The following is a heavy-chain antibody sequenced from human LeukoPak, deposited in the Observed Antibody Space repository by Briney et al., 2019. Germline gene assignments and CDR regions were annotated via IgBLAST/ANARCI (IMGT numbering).Heavy chain of an antibody. CDR3: AAGGRV. V-gene: IGHV3-15*01. J-gene: IGHJ6*02. D-gene: IGHD3-10*01. CDR1: GFTFSSYG. Sequence: KTGGSLRLSCAASGFTFSSYGMHWVRQAPGKGLEWVGRIQSKTDGGTTEYAAPVKGRFTISRDDSTNTLYLQMNSLKTEDTGVYYCAAGGRVWGQGTTVTVSS. CDR2: IQSKTDGGTT.